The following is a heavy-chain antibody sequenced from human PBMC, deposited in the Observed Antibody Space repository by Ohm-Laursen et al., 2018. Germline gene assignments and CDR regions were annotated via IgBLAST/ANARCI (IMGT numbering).Heavy chain of an antibody. CDR1: GFAFSDFY. CDR2: ISPSDTPI. Sequence: SLRLSCTASGFAFSDFYMNWIRQAPGKGLEWVSYISPSDTPIYYADSVKGRFTISRDSAKNSLFLQMNSLRAEDTAVYYCARHKYGGNSPFDYWGQGTLVTVSS. CDR3: ARHKYGGNSPFDY. D-gene: IGHD4-23*01. J-gene: IGHJ4*02. V-gene: IGHV3-11*01.